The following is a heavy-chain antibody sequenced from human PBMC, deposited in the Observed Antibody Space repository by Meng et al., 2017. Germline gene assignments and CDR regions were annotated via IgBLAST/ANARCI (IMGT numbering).Heavy chain of an antibody. CDR1: GFTFSSYG. CDR3: ARDIYCSSTSCYAGGRGWFAP. Sequence: GESLKISCAASGFTFSSYGMHWVRQAPGKGLEWVAVIWYDGSNKYYADSVKGRFTISRDNSKNTLYLQMNSLRAEDTAVYYCARDIYCSSTSCYAGGRGWFAPWGQGTLVTVSS. V-gene: IGHV3-33*08. J-gene: IGHJ5*02. CDR2: IWYDGSNK. D-gene: IGHD2-2*01.